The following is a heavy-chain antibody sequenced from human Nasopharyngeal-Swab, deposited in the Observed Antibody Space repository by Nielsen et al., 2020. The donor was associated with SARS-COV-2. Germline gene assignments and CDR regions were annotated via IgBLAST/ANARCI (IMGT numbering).Heavy chain of an antibody. CDR3: VCGETTPSDY. J-gene: IGHJ4*02. Sequence: WIRQPPGKGLVWVSRINSDGSIIDYADSAKGRFTISRDNARNTLNLQMNGLRAEDTALYYCVCGETTPSDYWGQGTLVTVSS. D-gene: IGHD2-15*01. CDR2: INSDGSII. V-gene: IGHV3-74*01.